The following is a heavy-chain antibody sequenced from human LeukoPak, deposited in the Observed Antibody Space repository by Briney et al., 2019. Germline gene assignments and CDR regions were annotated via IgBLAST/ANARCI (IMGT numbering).Heavy chain of an antibody. J-gene: IGHJ4*02. D-gene: IGHD2-2*01. V-gene: IGHV3-53*01. CDR1: GFTASSNY. CDR3: ARIGLEVPAANY. Sequence: GGSLRLSCAASGFTASSNYMSWVRQAPGKGLEWVSVIYSGGSTYYADSVKGRFTISRDNSKNTLYLQMNSLRAEDTAVYYCARIGLEVPAANYWGQGTLVTVSS. CDR2: IYSGGST.